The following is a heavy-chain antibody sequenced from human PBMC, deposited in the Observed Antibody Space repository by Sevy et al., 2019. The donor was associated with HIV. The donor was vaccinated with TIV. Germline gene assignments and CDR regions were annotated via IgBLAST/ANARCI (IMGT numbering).Heavy chain of an antibody. CDR3: ASAFSGWYLGMDV. D-gene: IGHD6-19*01. CDR2: IIPIFGTA. J-gene: IGHJ6*02. Sequence: ASVNVSCKASGGTFSSYAISWVRQAPGQGLEWMGGIIPIFGTANYAQKFHGRVTITADESTSTAYMELSSLRSEDTAVYYCASAFSGWYLGMDVWGQGTTVTVSS. V-gene: IGHV1-69*13. CDR1: GGTFSSYA.